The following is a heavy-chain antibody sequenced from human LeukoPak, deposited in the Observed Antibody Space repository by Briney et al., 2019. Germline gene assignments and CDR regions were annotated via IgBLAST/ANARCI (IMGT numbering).Heavy chain of an antibody. Sequence: GGSLRLSCAASGFTFSDYYMSWIRQAPGKGLEWVSYISSSGSTIYYADSVKGRFTISRDNAKNSLYLQMNSLRAEDTAVYCCARQVTIAAAVDYWGQGTLVTVSS. CDR3: ARQVTIAAAVDY. J-gene: IGHJ4*02. CDR1: GFTFSDYY. D-gene: IGHD6-13*01. V-gene: IGHV3-11*01. CDR2: ISSSGSTI.